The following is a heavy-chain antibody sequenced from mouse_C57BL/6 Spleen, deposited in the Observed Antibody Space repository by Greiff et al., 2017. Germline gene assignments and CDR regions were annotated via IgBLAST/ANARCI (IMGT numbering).Heavy chain of an antibody. Sequence: QVQLQQSGPELVKPGASVKISCKASGYAFSSSWMNWVKQRPGKGLEWIGRIYPGDGDTNYNGKFKGKATLTADKSSSTAYMQLSSLTSEDSAVXFCARIYYYGSRAGYFGVWGTGTTVTVSS. D-gene: IGHD1-1*01. CDR3: ARIYYYGSRAGYFGV. V-gene: IGHV1-82*01. CDR1: GYAFSSSW. CDR2: IYPGDGDT. J-gene: IGHJ1*03.